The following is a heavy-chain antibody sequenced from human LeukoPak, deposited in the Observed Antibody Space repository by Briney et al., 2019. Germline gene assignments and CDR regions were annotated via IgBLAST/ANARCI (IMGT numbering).Heavy chain of an antibody. CDR1: GFTFSTYA. D-gene: IGHD6-13*01. Sequence: GSLRLSCAASGFTFSTYAMHWVRQAPGKGLEWLTVISYNGSHQYYSDSVRGRFTISRDNSRNSVFLQINRLRSEDTAVYYCARDLVAAAGNVDYYYYGMDVWGQGTTVTVSS. CDR3: ARDLVAAAGNVDYYYYGMDV. V-gene: IGHV3-30*04. J-gene: IGHJ6*02. CDR2: ISYNGSHQ.